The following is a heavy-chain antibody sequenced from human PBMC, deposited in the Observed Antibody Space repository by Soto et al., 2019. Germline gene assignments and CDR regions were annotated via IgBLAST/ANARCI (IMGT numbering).Heavy chain of an antibody. V-gene: IGHV3-15*01. Sequence: EVQLVESGGGLVKPGGSLRLSCAASGFTFSNAWMSWVRQAPGKGLEWVGRIKSKTDGGTTDYAAPVKGRFTISRDDLKNTLYLQMNSLKTEDTAVYYCTTHSPAAILLERFDPWGQGTLVTVSS. D-gene: IGHD2-2*01. CDR2: IKSKTDGGTT. CDR1: GFTFSNAW. J-gene: IGHJ5*02. CDR3: TTHSPAAILLERFDP.